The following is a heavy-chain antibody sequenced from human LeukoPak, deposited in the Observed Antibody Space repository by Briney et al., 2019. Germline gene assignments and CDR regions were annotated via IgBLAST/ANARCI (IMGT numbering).Heavy chain of an antibody. J-gene: IGHJ4*02. CDR3: ARHGRSTNYFDY. Sequence: ASVKVSCKASGYTFASYDINWVRQATGQGLEWMGWMNPNSGNTGYAQKFQGRVTITRNTSISTAYMELSSLRSEDTAVYYCARHGRSTNYFDYWGQGTLVTVSS. CDR2: MNPNSGNT. CDR1: GYTFASYD. V-gene: IGHV1-8*03. D-gene: IGHD2-15*01.